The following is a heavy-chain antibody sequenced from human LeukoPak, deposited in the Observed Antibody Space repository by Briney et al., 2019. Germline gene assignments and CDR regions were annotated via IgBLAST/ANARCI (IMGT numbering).Heavy chain of an antibody. D-gene: IGHD6-13*01. CDR3: ARARGIAAAGTRFDP. V-gene: IGHV4-34*01. J-gene: IGHJ5*02. CDR1: GGSFSGYY. Sequence: PSETLSLTCAVYGGSFSGYYWRWIRQPPGKGLEWIGEINHSGSTNYNPSLKSRVTISVDTSKNQFSLKLSSVTAADTAVYYCARARGIAAAGTRFDPWGQGTLVTVSS. CDR2: INHSGST.